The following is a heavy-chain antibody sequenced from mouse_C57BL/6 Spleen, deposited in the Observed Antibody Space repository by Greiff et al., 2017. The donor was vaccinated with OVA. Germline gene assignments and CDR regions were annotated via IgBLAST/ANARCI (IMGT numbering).Heavy chain of an antibody. CDR2: IWGGGST. D-gene: IGHD2-2*01. CDR1: GFSLTSYG. CDR3: AKRSYGYDDGHYYAMDY. Sequence: QVQLQQSGPGLVAPSQSLSITCTVSGFSLTSYGVDWVRQPPGKGLEWLGVIWGGGSTNYNSALMSRLSISKDNSKGQVYLKMNSLQTDDTAMYYGAKRSYGYDDGHYYAMDYWGQGTSVTVSS. J-gene: IGHJ4*01. V-gene: IGHV2-9*01.